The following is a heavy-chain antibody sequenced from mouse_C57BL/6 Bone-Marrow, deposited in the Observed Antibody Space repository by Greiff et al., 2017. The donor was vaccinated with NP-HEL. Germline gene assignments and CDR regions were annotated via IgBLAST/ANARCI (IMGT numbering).Heavy chain of an antibody. CDR1: GFTFTSYA. CDR3: TRAPSTVVAYYAMDY. J-gene: IGHJ4*01. V-gene: IGHV5-9-1*02. D-gene: IGHD1-1*01. CDR2: ISSGGDYI. Sequence: DVKLQESGEGLVKPGGSLKLSCAASGFTFTSYAMSWVRQTPEKRLEWVAYISSGGDYIYYAEPVKGRFTISRDNARNTLYLQMSSLKSEDTAMYYCTRAPSTVVAYYAMDYWGQGTSVTVSS.